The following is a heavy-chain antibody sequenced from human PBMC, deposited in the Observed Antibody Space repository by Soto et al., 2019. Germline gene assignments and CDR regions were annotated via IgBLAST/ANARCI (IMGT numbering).Heavy chain of an antibody. CDR1: GGSITVYY. Sequence: PSETLSLTCTVSGGSITVYYLNWIRQPAGKGLEWIGHIYTSGTTNYNPSFKSRVTMSLDTSQNQFSLRLTSVTAADTAVYYCARAAYNYGPFHYCGQGTLVTVSS. J-gene: IGHJ4*02. CDR2: IYTSGTT. V-gene: IGHV4-4*07. D-gene: IGHD5-18*01. CDR3: ARAAYNYGPFHY.